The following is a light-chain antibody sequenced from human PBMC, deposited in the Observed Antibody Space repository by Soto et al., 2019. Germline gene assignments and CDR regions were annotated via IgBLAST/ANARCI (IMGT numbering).Light chain of an antibody. CDR3: QQRSDWPLT. CDR1: QSISSH. J-gene: IGKJ4*01. Sequence: EIVLTQSPATLSLSPGERATLSCRASQSISSHLAWYQQKPGQAPRLLMYDASKRDTGIPARFSGSGSGTDFTLTISSLEPEDFAVYYCQQRSDWPLTFGGGTKVEFK. CDR2: DAS. V-gene: IGKV3-11*01.